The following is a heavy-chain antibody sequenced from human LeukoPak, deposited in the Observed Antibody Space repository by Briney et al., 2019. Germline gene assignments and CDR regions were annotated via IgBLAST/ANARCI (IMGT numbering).Heavy chain of an antibody. CDR2: IRSKGYGGTT. Sequence: GGSLRLSCTASGFTFGDHAMSWVRQAPGKGLEWVGFIRSKGYGGTTEYAASVKGRFTISRDDPKGIAYLQMNSLKIEDTAVYCTRGPTQQWLYYGMDVWGQGTTVIVSS. CDR1: GFTFGDHA. CDR3: TRGPTQQWLYYGMDV. J-gene: IGHJ6*02. V-gene: IGHV3-49*04. D-gene: IGHD5-18*01.